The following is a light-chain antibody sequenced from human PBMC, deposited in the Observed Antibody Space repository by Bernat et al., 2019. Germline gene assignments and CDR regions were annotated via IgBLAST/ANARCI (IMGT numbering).Light chain of an antibody. CDR3: HYYGSPLGT. J-gene: IGKJ1*01. CDR2: FTS. CDR1: QSVGSGY. V-gene: IGKV3-20*01. Sequence: ETVLTQSPGTLSLSPGETATLSCRASQSVGSGYVAWYQYRPGQPPRLLIYFTSTRASGIPDRFRGSGSGTDFTLTISSLQPEDFAVYYCHYYGSPLGTFGPGTQVDMK.